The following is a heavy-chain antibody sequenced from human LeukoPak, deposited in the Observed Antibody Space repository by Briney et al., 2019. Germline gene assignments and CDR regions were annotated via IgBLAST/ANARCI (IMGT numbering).Heavy chain of an antibody. V-gene: IGHV3-23*01. CDR3: AKDFKDY. Sequence: GGSLRLSCAASGFTFNTYAMSWVRKAPGKGLEWVSTISGIGGTTYYADSVKGRFTISRDNSKNTLYLQLNSLRAEDTALYYCAKDFKDYWGQGTLVTVSS. CDR1: GFTFNTYA. CDR2: ISGIGGTT. J-gene: IGHJ4*02.